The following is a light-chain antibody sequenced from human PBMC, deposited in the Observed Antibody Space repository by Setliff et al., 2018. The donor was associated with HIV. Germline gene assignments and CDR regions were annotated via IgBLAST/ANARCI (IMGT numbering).Light chain of an antibody. V-gene: IGLV1-44*01. CDR3: ASWDDSLNGRGV. J-gene: IGLJ3*02. CDR1: SSNIGSNV. CDR2: SDN. Sequence: QSALTQSPSMSAAPGQKVTISCSGSSSNIGSNVVNWYQHVPGTAPKLLIYSDNQRASGIPDRFSASKSGTSASLAINGLQSEDEADYYCASWDDSLNGRGVFGGGTKVTV.